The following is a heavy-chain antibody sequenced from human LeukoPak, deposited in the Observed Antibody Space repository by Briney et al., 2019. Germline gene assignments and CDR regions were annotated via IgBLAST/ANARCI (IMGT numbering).Heavy chain of an antibody. D-gene: IGHD4-23*01. CDR1: GGTFSSYA. V-gene: IGHV1-69*06. J-gene: IGHJ4*02. Sequence: SVKVSCKASGGTFSSYAISWVRQAPGQGLEWMGGIIPIFGTANYAQKFQGRVTITADKSTSTAYMELSSLRSEDTAVYYCARAGDDDYGGGFDYWGQGTLVTVSS. CDR3: ARAGDDDYGGGFDY. CDR2: IIPIFGTA.